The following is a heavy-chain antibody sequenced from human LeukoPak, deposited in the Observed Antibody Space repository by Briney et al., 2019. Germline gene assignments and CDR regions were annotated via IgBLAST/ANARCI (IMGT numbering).Heavy chain of an antibody. CDR1: GYNFASNW. Sequence: GESLKISCQGSGYNFASNWIGWVRQMPGKGLEWMGIIYPTDSSTRYSPSFQGQVTISADKSSSTAYLQWSSLKASDTAIYYCARRGPYDICLYRDYWGQGTLVTVSS. CDR3: ARRGPYDICLYRDY. D-gene: IGHD3/OR15-3a*01. V-gene: IGHV5-51*01. CDR2: IYPTDSST. J-gene: IGHJ4*02.